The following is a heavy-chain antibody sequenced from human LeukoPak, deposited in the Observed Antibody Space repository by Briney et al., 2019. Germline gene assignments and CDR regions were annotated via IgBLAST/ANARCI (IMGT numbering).Heavy chain of an antibody. D-gene: IGHD2-2*01. Sequence: ASVKVSCTASGYTFTGYYMHWVRPAPGQGLEWMGWINPNSGGTNYAQKFQGRVTMTRDTSISTAYMELSRLRSDDTAVYYCARSLVVPAGNWFDPWGQGTLVTVSS. CDR2: INPNSGGT. J-gene: IGHJ5*02. CDR1: GYTFTGYY. CDR3: ARSLVVPAGNWFDP. V-gene: IGHV1-2*02.